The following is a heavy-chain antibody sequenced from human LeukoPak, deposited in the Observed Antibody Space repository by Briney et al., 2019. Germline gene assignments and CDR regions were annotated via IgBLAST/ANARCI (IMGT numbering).Heavy chain of an antibody. J-gene: IGHJ4*02. Sequence: GGSLRLSCSASGFTFSSYWMSWVRQAPGKGLEWVANIKRDGSDKYYVGSVEGRFTISRDNAKNSLYLQMSSLRAEDTAIYYCARALYNRGWYPDYFDSWGQGTLVTVSS. CDR2: IKRDGSDK. CDR3: ARALYNRGWYPDYFDS. D-gene: IGHD6-19*01. CDR1: GFTFSSYW. V-gene: IGHV3-7*01.